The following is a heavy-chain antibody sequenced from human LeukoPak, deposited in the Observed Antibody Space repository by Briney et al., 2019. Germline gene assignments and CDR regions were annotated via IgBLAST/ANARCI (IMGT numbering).Heavy chain of an antibody. CDR2: MNQDGSEK. D-gene: IGHD3-16*01. Sequence: GGSLRLSCAASGFTFSDSWMSWVRQASGKGLEWVANMNQDGSEKDYVDSVKGRFTISRDNARNSLYLQMSSLRAEDTAVYYCATYTHWVAGDVWGQGTTVTVSS. V-gene: IGHV3-7*01. J-gene: IGHJ6*02. CDR3: ATYTHWVAGDV. CDR1: GFTFSDSW.